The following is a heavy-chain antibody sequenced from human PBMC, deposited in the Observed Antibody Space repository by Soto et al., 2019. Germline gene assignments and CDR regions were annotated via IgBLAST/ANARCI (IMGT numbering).Heavy chain of an antibody. CDR2: IWYDGSNK. Sequence: GGSLRLSCAASGFTFSSYGMHWVRQAPGKVLEWVAVIWYDGSNKYYADSVKVRFTISRDNSKNTLYLQMNSLRAEDTAVYYCARNYYYDSSGYSYFDYWGQGTLVTVSS. V-gene: IGHV3-33*01. D-gene: IGHD3-22*01. CDR3: ARNYYYDSSGYSYFDY. CDR1: GFTFSSYG. J-gene: IGHJ4*02.